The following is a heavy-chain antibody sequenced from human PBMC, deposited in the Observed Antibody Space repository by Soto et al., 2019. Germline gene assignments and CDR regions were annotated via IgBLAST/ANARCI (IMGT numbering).Heavy chain of an antibody. CDR1: GGSISGHY. Sequence: SETLSLTCTVSGGSISGHYCSWIRQPQGKGLERIGYMYNTGSPDYNPSFKSRVTISVDGSKNQFSLELRSVTAADTAVYYCARAGRGYCSGFTCDSGLYGMDVWGQGTTVTVSS. CDR2: MYNTGSP. J-gene: IGHJ6*02. CDR3: ARAGRGYCSGFTCDSGLYGMDV. V-gene: IGHV4-59*11. D-gene: IGHD2-15*01.